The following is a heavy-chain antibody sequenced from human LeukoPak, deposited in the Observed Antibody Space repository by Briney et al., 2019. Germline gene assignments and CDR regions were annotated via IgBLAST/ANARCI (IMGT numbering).Heavy chain of an antibody. D-gene: IGHD6-19*01. CDR2: IYTSGST. J-gene: IGHJ4*02. V-gene: IGHV4-61*02. CDR3: ARDSSGWAVDY. CDR1: GGSISSGSYY. Sequence: SETLSLTCTVSGGSISSGSYYWSWIRQPAGKGLEWIGRIYTSGSTNYNPSLKSRVTISVDTSKNQFSLKLSSVTAADTAVYYCARDSSGWAVDYWGQGTLVTVSS.